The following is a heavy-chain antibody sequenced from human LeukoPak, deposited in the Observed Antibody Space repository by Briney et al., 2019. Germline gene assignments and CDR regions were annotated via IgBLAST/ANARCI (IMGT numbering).Heavy chain of an antibody. V-gene: IGHV3-48*01. D-gene: IGHD3-3*01. J-gene: IGHJ4*02. CDR3: ASAHYDFWSGYYPYYFDY. CDR2: ISSSSSTI. CDR1: GFTFSSYS. Sequence: PGGSLRLSCAASGFTFSSYSMNWVRQAPGKGLEWVSYISSSSSTIYYADSVKGRFTISRDNAKNSLYPQMNSLRAEDTAVYYCASAHYDFWSGYYPYYFDYWGQGTLVTVSS.